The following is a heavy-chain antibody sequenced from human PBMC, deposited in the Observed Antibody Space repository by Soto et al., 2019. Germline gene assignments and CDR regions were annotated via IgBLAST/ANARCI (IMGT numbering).Heavy chain of an antibody. CDR1: GGTFSSYA. V-gene: IGHV1-69*06. CDR2: IIPIFGTA. D-gene: IGHD3-22*01. CDR3: ANADLYYYDSSGPNWFDP. J-gene: IGHJ5*02. Sequence: SVKVSCKASGGTFSSYAISWLRQAPGQGLEWMGGIIPIFGTANYAQKFQGRVTITADKSTSTAYMELSSLRSEDTAVYYCANADLYYYDSSGPNWFDPWGQGTLVTVSS.